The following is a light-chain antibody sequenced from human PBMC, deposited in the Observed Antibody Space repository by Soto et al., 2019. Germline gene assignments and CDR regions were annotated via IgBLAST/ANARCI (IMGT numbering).Light chain of an antibody. V-gene: IGKV3-11*01. CDR1: QSISSY. J-gene: IGKJ1*01. Sequence: EIVLTQSPATLSLSPGERATLSCRASQSISSYLAWYQHKPAQAPRLLIYDASTRAAGIPARFSGSGSGTXXXXXXXSXXXEDFAVYFCQLRSNWPPTWTFGQGTKVEVK. CDR3: QLRSNWPPTWT. CDR2: DAS.